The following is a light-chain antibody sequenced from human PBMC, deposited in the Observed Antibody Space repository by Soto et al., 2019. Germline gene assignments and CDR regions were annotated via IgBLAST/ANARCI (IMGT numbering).Light chain of an antibody. J-gene: IGKJ3*01. CDR2: GAS. V-gene: IGKV3-20*01. Sequence: EIEVTQSPCTLSLSPGERATLSCRASPSVSRNYLAWYQQIPGQPPSLLIYGASSRATGIPNRFSCGGSATVFTLTISRLDPEDFAVCYCQTYGTSPILTVGPGTKVDIK. CDR1: PSVSRNY. CDR3: QTYGTSPILT.